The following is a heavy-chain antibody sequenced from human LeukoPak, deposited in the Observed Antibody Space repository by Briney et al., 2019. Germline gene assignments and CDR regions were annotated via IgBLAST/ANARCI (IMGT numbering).Heavy chain of an antibody. J-gene: IGHJ5*02. D-gene: IGHD3-10*01. CDR3: ARDRAAGSDWLDP. Sequence: PSETLSLTCTVSGGSIGLYHWTWIRQPPRKRLEWIGYVYYNGSTKYNLSLKSRVTISIDTPKNQFSLKLSSLTAADSAVYYCARDRAAGSDWLDPWGQGTLVTVSS. CDR2: VYYNGST. V-gene: IGHV4-59*01. CDR1: GGSIGLYH.